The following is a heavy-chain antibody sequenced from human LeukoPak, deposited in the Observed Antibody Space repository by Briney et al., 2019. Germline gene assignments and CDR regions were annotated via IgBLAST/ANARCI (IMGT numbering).Heavy chain of an antibody. CDR1: GYSFTSYW. CDR3: ARHDSEKKLQFGEGLFYYYYYMDV. CDR2: IYPGDSDT. J-gene: IGHJ6*03. V-gene: IGHV5-51*01. Sequence: GESLKISCKGSGYSFTSYWIGWVRQMPGKGLEWMGIIYPGDSDTRYSPSFQGQVTISADKSISTAYLQWSSLKASDTAMYYCARHDSEKKLQFGEGLFYYYYYMDVWGKGTTVTVSS. D-gene: IGHD5-24*01.